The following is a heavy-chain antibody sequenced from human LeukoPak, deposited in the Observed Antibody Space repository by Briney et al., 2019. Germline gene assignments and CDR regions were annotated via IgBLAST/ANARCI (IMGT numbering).Heavy chain of an antibody. CDR1: GFTFSNFW. V-gene: IGHV3-74*01. CDR3: ARDLYRVNFDY. D-gene: IGHD3-16*02. CDR2: INSDGSST. J-gene: IGHJ4*02. Sequence: GGSLRLSCAASGFTFSNFWMYWVRQVPGKGLVWVSRINSDGSSTSYADSVKGRFTISRDNAKNTLYLQMNSLRAEDTAVYYCARDLYRVNFDYWGQGTLVTVSS.